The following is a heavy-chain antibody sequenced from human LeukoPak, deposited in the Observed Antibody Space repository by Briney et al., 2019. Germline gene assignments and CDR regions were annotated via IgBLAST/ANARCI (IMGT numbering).Heavy chain of an antibody. CDR1: GYSFTSYW. J-gene: IGHJ4*02. V-gene: IGHV5-51*01. CDR2: IFPGDSDT. CDR3: ARERPGSSGWYTH. D-gene: IGHD6-19*01. Sequence: GEPLKISCKGSGYSFTSYWIGWVRQMPGKGLEWMGIIFPGDSDTRYSPSFLGEVTFSVDMSTATAYLEWSSLKASDSAMYFCARERPGSSGWYTHWGQGTLVTVS.